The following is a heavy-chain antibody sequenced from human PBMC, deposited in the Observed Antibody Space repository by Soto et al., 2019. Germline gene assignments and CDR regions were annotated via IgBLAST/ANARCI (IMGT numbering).Heavy chain of an antibody. CDR2: IFYSGNT. D-gene: IGHD6-13*01. CDR3: ARYRREAVAGYTLDN. V-gene: IGHV4-61*08. Sequence: SETLSLTCTVSGGSVSSGGYSWSWIRQPPGKGLEWIGYIFYSGNTNYNPSLKSRVTISVDMSKNQFSLKLSSMTAADTAVYYCARYRREAVAGYTLDNWGQGILVTVSS. J-gene: IGHJ4*02. CDR1: GGSVSSGGYS.